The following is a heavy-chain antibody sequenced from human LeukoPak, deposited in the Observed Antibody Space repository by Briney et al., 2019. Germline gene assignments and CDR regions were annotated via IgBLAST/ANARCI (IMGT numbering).Heavy chain of an antibody. CDR3: AKSNGYSLVDI. CDR2: IFYSGST. J-gene: IGHJ3*02. V-gene: IGHV4-39*07. CDR1: GGSISTSSYY. Sequence: SETLSLTCTVSGGSISTSSYYWGWVRQPPGKGLEWIGNIFYSGSTYYSPSLKSRVTISLDTSRNQFSLKLNSVTAADTAVYYCAKSNGYSLVDIWGQGTMVTVSS. D-gene: IGHD5-12*01.